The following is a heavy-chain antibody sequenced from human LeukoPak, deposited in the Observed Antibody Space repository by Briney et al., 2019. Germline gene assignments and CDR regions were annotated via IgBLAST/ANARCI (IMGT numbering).Heavy chain of an antibody. J-gene: IGHJ4*02. D-gene: IGHD5-24*01. CDR1: GYTLTELS. Sequence: ASVKVSCKVSGYTLTELSMHWVRQAPGKGLEWMGGFDPEDGETTYAQKFQGRVTMTEDTSTDTAYMELSSLRSEDTAVYYCARDPSRGGYNYYFDFWGQGTLVTVSS. CDR2: FDPEDGET. CDR3: ARDPSRGGYNYYFDF. V-gene: IGHV1-24*01.